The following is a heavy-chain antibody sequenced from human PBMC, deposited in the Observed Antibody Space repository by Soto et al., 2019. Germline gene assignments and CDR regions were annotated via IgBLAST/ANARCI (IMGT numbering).Heavy chain of an antibody. D-gene: IGHD3-10*01. J-gene: IGHJ5*02. V-gene: IGHV4-4*02. Sequence: PSETLSLTCAVSGCSISSSNWWSWVRQPPGKGLEWIGEIYHSGSTNYNPSLKSRVTISVDKSKNQFSLKLSSVTAADTAVYYCARVGYGSGSYNWFDPWGQGTLVTVS. CDR2: IYHSGST. CDR1: GCSISSSNW. CDR3: ARVGYGSGSYNWFDP.